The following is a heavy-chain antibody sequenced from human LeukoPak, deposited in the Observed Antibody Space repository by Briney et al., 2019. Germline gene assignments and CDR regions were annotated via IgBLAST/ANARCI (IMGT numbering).Heavy chain of an antibody. CDR3: ARGGLSIMGY. J-gene: IGHJ4*02. Sequence: GGSLRLSCGASGTTFSSYSMNWVRQAPGKGLEWVSYISSSGSTKYYADSVKGRFTISRDNARNSLYLQMNSLRAEDTAVYFCARGGLSIMGYWGQGTLVTDSS. CDR2: ISSSGSTK. CDR1: GTTFSSYS. D-gene: IGHD2/OR15-2a*01. V-gene: IGHV3-48*01.